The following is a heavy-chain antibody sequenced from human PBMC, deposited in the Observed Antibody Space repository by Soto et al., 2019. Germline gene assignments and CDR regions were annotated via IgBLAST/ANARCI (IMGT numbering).Heavy chain of an antibody. CDR2: ISAYNGNT. D-gene: IGHD3-3*01. CDR1: GYTFTSYG. J-gene: IGHJ6*02. V-gene: IGHV1-18*01. Sequence: QVQLVQSGAEVKKPGASVKVSCKASGYTFTSYGISWVRQAPGQGLEWMGWISAYNGNTNYAQKLQGRVTMTTDTSPSTAYMELRSLSSDDTAVYYGARDRYDFWCGYSSHYYYGMDVWGQGTTVTGSS. CDR3: ARDRYDFWCGYSSHYYYGMDV.